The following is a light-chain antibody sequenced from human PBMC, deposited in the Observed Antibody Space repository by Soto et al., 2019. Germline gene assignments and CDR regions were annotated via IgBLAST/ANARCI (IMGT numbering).Light chain of an antibody. CDR3: QQYDSYSWT. V-gene: IGKV1-5*03. CDR2: TAS. Sequence: DLQMTQSPSTLSASVGDRVTITCRASQSISNWLAWYQQKPGKAPKLLIYTASSLESGVPSRFSGSGSGTEFSLTISSLQPDDFATYYLQQYDSYSWTFGQGTKVDMK. CDR1: QSISNW. J-gene: IGKJ1*01.